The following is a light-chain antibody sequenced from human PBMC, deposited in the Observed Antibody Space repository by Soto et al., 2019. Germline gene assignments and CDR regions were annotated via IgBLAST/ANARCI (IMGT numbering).Light chain of an antibody. CDR3: QQYINYWT. V-gene: IGKV1-5*01. J-gene: IGKJ1*01. Sequence: DIQMTQSPSTLSASVGDRVSITCRASQRIGSWLAWYQQKPGKVPKLLIYDASTLISGVPSRFSGTGSGTEFTLSISSLQPDDFATYYCQQYINYWTFGQGTKVDIK. CDR1: QRIGSW. CDR2: DAS.